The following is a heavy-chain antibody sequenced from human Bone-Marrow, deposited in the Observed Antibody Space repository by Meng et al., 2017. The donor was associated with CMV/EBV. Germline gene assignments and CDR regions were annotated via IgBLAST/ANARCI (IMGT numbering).Heavy chain of an antibody. CDR2: INPNSGGT. D-gene: IGHD4-11*01. CDR1: GYTFTGYY. J-gene: IGHJ4*02. CDR3: ARVPTRTTVTTFDF. V-gene: IGHV1-2*02. Sequence: ASVKVSCKASGYTFTGYYMHWVRQAPGQGLEWMGWINPNSGGTNYAQKFQGRVTMTRDTSISTAYMELSRLRSDDTAVYYCARVPTRTTVTTFDFWGQGTLVTVSS.